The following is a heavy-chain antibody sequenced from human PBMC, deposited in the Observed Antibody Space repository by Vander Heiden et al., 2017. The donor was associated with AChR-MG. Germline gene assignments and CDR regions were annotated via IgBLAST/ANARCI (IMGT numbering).Heavy chain of an antibody. V-gene: IGHV3-30*18. CDR2: ISYDGSNK. J-gene: IGHJ4*02. CDR3: AKDQTYYFDY. Sequence: QVPLVASGGGVVQPGRSLRLSCAASGLTFSSYGKRWVRQAPGKGLEWVAVISYDGSNKYYADSVKGRFTISRDNSKNTLYLQMNSLRAEDTAVYYCAKDQTYYFDYWGQGTLVNVSS. CDR1: GLTFSSYG.